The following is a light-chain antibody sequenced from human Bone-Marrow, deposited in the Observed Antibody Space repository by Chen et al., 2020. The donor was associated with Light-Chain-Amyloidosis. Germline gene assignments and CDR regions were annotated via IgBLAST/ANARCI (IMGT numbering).Light chain of an antibody. CDR1: NIGSTS. V-gene: IGLV3-21*02. CDR2: DDS. Sequence: SYVLTQPSSVSVAPGQPATIASGGNNIGSTSVHWYQQTPGQAPLLVVYDDSDRPSGIPERLSGSSSGNTATLTISRVEAGDEADYYCQVWDRSSDRPVFGGGTKLTVL. J-gene: IGLJ3*02. CDR3: QVWDRSSDRPV.